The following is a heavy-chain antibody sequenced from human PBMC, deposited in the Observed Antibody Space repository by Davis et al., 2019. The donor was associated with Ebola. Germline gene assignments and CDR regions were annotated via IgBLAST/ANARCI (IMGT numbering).Heavy chain of an antibody. V-gene: IGHV3-30*04. Sequence: PAGSLRLSCAASGFTLSSYAIHWVRQAPGKGLEWVAVISYDGSNKYYADSVKGRFTISRDNAKNSLYLQMNSRRAEDPAVYYCARDPTPMVRGVIPNWFDPWGQGTLVTVSS. CDR3: ARDPTPMVRGVIPNWFDP. CDR2: ISYDGSNK. D-gene: IGHD3-10*01. J-gene: IGHJ5*02. CDR1: GFTLSSYA.